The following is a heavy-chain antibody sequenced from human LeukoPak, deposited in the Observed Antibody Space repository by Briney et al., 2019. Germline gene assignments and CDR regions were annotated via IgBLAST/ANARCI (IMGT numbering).Heavy chain of an antibody. CDR1: GFTFRSYD. CDR2: ISGSGDNT. V-gene: IGHV3-23*01. D-gene: IGHD2-15*01. J-gene: IGHJ2*01. CDR3: AKRGDGCIAGSCHCWYFDL. Sequence: GGSLRFSCAASGFTFRSYDMSWVRQAPGKGLEWVSGISGSGDNTYYADSVKGRFTISRDNSKNTLFLQMNSLRAEDTAVYYCAKRGDGCIAGSCHCWYFDLWGRGTLVTVSS.